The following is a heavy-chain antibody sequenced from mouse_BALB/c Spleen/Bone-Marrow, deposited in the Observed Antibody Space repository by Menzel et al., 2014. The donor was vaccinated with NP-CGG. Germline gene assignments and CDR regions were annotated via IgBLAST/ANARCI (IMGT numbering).Heavy chain of an antibody. V-gene: IGHV14-3*02. Sequence: VQLQQSGAELVKPGASVKLSCTASGFNIKDTYRHWVKQRPEQGLEWIGRIDPANGNTKYDPKFQGKATITADTSSNTASLQLSTLTSEATAFYYCASYSSGIIPFAYWGQGPLLTVSA. D-gene: IGHD1-1*01. CDR2: IDPANGNT. CDR3: ASYSSGIIPFAY. CDR1: GFNIKDTY. J-gene: IGHJ3*01.